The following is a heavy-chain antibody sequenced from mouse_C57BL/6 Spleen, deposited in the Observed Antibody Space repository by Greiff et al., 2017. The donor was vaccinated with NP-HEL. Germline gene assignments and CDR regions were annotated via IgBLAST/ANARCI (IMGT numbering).Heavy chain of an antibody. CDR1: GFTFSSYA. V-gene: IGHV5-4*03. CDR2: ISDGGSYT. J-gene: IGHJ3*01. D-gene: IGHD2-3*01. Sequence: EVMLVESGGGLVKPGGSLKLSCAASGFTFSSYAMSWVRQTPEKRLEWVATISDGGSYTYYPDNVKGRFTISRDHAKNNLYLQMSHLKSEDTAMYYCARGDDGYYWFAYWGQGTLVTVSA. CDR3: ARGDDGYYWFAY.